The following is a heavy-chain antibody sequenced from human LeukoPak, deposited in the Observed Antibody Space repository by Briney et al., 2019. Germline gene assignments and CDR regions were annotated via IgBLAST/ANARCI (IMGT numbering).Heavy chain of an antibody. Sequence: GGSLRLSCAASGFTFSSYEMNWVRQAPGKGLGWVSYISSGSSSIFYADSVKGRFTISRDNSKNTLYLQMNSLRAEDTAMYYCAKNSGSTALWGQGTLVTVSS. J-gene: IGHJ4*02. CDR3: AKNSGSTAL. V-gene: IGHV3-48*01. CDR2: ISSGSSSI. D-gene: IGHD1-26*01. CDR1: GFTFSSYE.